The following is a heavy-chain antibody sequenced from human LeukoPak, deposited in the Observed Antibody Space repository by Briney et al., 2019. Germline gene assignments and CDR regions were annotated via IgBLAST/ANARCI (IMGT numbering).Heavy chain of an antibody. CDR2: ITASGDRT. D-gene: IGHD1-26*01. J-gene: IGHJ4*02. V-gene: IGHV3-23*01. Sequence: GGSLRLSCAASGFTFSDYVMIWVRQAPGKGLEWVSGITASGDRTFYGDSVRGRFTMSRDNSKNTVYLQMDSLRAEDTAVYYCTTDHVGATVEFDSWGQGTLVTVSS. CDR3: TTDHVGATVEFDS. CDR1: GFTFSDYV.